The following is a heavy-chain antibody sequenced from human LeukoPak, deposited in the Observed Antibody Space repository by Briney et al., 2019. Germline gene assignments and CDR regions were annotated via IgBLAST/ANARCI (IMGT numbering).Heavy chain of an antibody. Sequence: SETLSLTCTASGCSISSYYWSWIRQPPGKGLEWIGYIYYSGSTNYNPSLKSRVTISVDTSKNQFSLKLSSVTAADTAVYYCARDIGSRRIAAASYYYYMDVWGKGTTVTVSS. V-gene: IGHV4-59*01. J-gene: IGHJ6*03. CDR2: IYYSGST. CDR3: ARDIGSRRIAAASYYYYMDV. CDR1: GCSISSYY. D-gene: IGHD6-6*01.